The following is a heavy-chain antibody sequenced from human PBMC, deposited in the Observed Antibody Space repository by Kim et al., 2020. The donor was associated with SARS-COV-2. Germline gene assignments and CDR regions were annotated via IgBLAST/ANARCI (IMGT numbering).Heavy chain of an antibody. J-gene: IGHJ2*01. CDR1: GGSFSGFY. CDR2: INHSGRT. CDR3: SRRLSNTSGSGCHYCDL. D-gene: IGHD3-10*01. V-gene: IGHV4-34*01. Sequence: SETLSLTCAVYGGSFSGFYWSWIRQPPGRGLEWIGEINHSGRTNYNPSLKSRVTISVDTSKNQFSLKLTSVTAADTAVYYWSRRLSNTSGSGCHYCDLWG.